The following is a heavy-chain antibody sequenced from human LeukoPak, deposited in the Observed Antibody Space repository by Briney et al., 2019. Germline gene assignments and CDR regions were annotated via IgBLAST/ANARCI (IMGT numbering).Heavy chain of an antibody. CDR3: AKDGDTASLYYYHYYMDV. D-gene: IGHD5-18*01. J-gene: IGHJ6*03. CDR1: GFTFSSYA. V-gene: IGHV3-23*01. Sequence: QSGGSLRLSCAASGFTFSSYAMSWVRQAPGKVLEWVSTISGSGGSTYHTDSVKGRFTISRDNSKNTLYLQMNSLRAEDTAVYYCAKDGDTASLYYYHYYMDVWGKGTTVTISS. CDR2: ISGSGGST.